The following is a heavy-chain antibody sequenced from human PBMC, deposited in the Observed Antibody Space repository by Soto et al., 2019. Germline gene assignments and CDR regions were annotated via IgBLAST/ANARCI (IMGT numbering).Heavy chain of an antibody. CDR3: ARGSYYYDSSGYYHY. Sequence: LRLSCAASGFSVSSSHMIWVRQPPGKGLEWIGYIYYSGSTYYNPSLKSRVTISVDTSKNQFSLKLSSVTAADTAVYYCARGSYYYDSSGYYHYWGQGALVTVAS. CDR1: GFSVSSSH. J-gene: IGHJ4*02. CDR2: IYYSGST. D-gene: IGHD3-22*01. V-gene: IGHV4-30-4*08.